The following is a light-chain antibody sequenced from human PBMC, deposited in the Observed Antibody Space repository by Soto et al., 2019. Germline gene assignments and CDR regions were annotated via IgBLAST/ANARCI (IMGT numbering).Light chain of an antibody. J-gene: IGKJ4*01. Sequence: IQLTQSPSSLSASVGDRVTITCRASQGISSYLAWYQQKPGKAPKLLIYAASTLQSGVPSRFSGSGYGTYFTLTITSLQPEDFATYYCQQLNSYPTLGGGTKVDIK. CDR3: QQLNSYPT. V-gene: IGKV1-9*01. CDR1: QGISSY. CDR2: AAS.